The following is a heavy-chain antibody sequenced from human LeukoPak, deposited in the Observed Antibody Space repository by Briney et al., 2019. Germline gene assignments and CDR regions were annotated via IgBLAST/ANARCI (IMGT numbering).Heavy chain of an antibody. CDR1: GYTFTSYG. CDR3: AGDRIYEWELLRSRYYYYGMDV. Sequence: ASVKVSCEASGYTFTSYGISWVRQAPGQGLEWMGWISAYNGNTNYAQKLQGRVTMTTDTSTSTAYMELRSLRSDDTAVYYCAGDRIYEWELLRSRYYYYGMDVWGQGTTVTVSS. J-gene: IGHJ6*02. CDR2: ISAYNGNT. V-gene: IGHV1-18*01. D-gene: IGHD1-26*01.